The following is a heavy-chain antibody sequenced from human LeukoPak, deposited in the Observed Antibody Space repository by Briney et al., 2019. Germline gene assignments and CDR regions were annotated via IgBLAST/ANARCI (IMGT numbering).Heavy chain of an antibody. CDR3: ARAMIEYGMDV. Sequence: GGSLRLSCAASGFSISSHWMYWVRQAPGKGLEWVANIKEDGSETFYVDSVKGRFTISRDNAKNSLYLQMNSLRAEDTAVYYCARAMIEYGMDVWGQGTTVTVSS. CDR2: IKEDGSET. J-gene: IGHJ6*02. V-gene: IGHV3-7*03. CDR1: GFSISSHW. D-gene: IGHD3-16*01.